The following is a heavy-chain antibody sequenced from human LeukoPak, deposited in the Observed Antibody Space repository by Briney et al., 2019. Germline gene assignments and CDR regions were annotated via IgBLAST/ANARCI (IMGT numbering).Heavy chain of an antibody. J-gene: IGHJ4*02. V-gene: IGHV3-30*01. CDR3: ARDRSLDY. CDR2: ISYDGSNK. Sequence: GGSLRVSCAASGFTFSSYAMHWVRQAPGKGLEWVAVISYDGSNKYYADSVKGRFTISRDNSKNTLYLQMNSLRAEDTAVYYCARDRSLDYWGQGTLVTVSS. CDR1: GFTFSSYA.